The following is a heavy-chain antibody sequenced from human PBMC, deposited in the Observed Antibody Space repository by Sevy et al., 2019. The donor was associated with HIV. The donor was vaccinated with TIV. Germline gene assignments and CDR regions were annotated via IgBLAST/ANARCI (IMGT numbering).Heavy chain of an antibody. J-gene: IGHJ4*02. CDR3: AKRTPALDY. CDR1: GFTFSSYV. CDR2: ISGRDGSA. V-gene: IGHV3-23*01. Sequence: GGSLRLSCAASGFTFSSYVMTWVRQAPGKGLEWVSAISGRDGSAYYGDSVKGRFTISRDNSKNTLYLQMNSLRAEDTAVYFCAKRTPALDYWGQGVLVTVSS.